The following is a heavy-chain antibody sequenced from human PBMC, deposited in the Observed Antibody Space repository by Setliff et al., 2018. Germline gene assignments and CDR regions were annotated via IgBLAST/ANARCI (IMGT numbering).Heavy chain of an antibody. V-gene: IGHV3-7*03. CDR1: GFTLRSYW. CDR3: AKRGVCTGGSCYESY. Sequence: GSLRLSCAASGFTLRSYWMSWVRQAPGKGLEWVANIKEDGSETYYADSVKGRFTISRDNSKNTLYLQMNSLRAEDTAVYYCAKRGVCTGGSCYESYWGQGTLVTVSS. D-gene: IGHD2-15*01. J-gene: IGHJ4*02. CDR2: IKEDGSET.